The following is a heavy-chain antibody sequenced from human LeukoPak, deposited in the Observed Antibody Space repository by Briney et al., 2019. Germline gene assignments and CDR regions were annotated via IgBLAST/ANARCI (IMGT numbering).Heavy chain of an antibody. CDR1: GYTFTSYY. D-gene: IGHD6-13*01. Sequence: ASVKVSCKASGYTFTSYYMHWVRQAPGQGLEWMGIINPIGGNTSYAQKFQGRVTMTRDMSTSTVYMGLSSLRSEDTAVYYCARGAAGTTAFDIWGQGTMVTVSS. V-gene: IGHV1-46*01. CDR2: INPIGGNT. CDR3: ARGAAGTTAFDI. J-gene: IGHJ3*02.